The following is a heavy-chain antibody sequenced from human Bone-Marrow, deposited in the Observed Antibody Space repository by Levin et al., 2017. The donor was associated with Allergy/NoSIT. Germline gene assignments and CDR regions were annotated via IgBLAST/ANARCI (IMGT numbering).Heavy chain of an antibody. D-gene: IGHD3-22*01. J-gene: IGHJ4*02. CDR1: GFAFSSYA. Sequence: GESLKISCAASGFAFSSYAMHWVRQAPGKGLEWVTVISDDDTKHYADPVRGRFTISRDNSRNTLYLQMNGLRAEDTAVYYCARGQDSSGYFLRSWGRGTLVTVSS. V-gene: IGHV3-30-3*01. CDR2: ISDDDTK. CDR3: ARGQDSSGYFLRS.